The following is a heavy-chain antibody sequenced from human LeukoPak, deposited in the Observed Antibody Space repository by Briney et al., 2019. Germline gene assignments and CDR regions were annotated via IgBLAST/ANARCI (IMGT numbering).Heavy chain of an antibody. D-gene: IGHD1-14*01. CDR1: GFTFSSYS. CDR3: ARDRGPGGAFDI. V-gene: IGHV3-21*01. Sequence: GGSLRLSCAASGFTFSSYSMNWVRQAPGKGLEWVSSISSSSNYIYYADSVKGRFTISRDNAKNSLYLQMNSLRAEDTALYYCARDRGPGGAFDIWGQGTMVTVSS. CDR2: ISSSSNYI. J-gene: IGHJ3*02.